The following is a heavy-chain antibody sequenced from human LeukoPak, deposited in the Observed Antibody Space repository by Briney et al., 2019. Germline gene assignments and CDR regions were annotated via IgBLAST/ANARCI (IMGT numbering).Heavy chain of an antibody. Sequence: SETLSLTCTVSGGSISSYYWSWIRQPPGKGLEWIGYIYYSGSTNYNPSLKSRVTISVDTSKNQFSLKLSSVTAADTAVYYCARTNYYDSSGGLYYYYYYMDVWGKGTTVTISS. CDR3: ARTNYYDSSGGLYYYYYYMDV. J-gene: IGHJ6*03. CDR1: GGSISSYY. D-gene: IGHD3-22*01. CDR2: IYYSGST. V-gene: IGHV4-59*12.